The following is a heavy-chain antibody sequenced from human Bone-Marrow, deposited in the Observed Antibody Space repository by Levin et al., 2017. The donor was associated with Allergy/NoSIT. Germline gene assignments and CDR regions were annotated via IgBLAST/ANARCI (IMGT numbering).Heavy chain of an antibody. CDR1: GITFSYYD. D-gene: IGHD6-13*01. CDR3: AKQGSLGPSYFDY. J-gene: IGHJ4*02. V-gene: IGHV3-30*18. Sequence: PLGSLRLSCEVSGITFSYYDMHWVRQAPGKGLEWVAVVLNDGDKPSSSFSFMGRFSISRDNSKNTLYLQMNSLRPEDTSFYYCAKQGSLGPSYFDYWGQGTLVTVSS. CDR2: VLNDGDKP.